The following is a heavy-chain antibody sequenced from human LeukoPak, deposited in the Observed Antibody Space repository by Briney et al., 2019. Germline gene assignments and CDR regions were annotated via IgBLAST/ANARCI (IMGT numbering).Heavy chain of an antibody. CDR2: IKQDGSEK. CDR1: EFTFSSYS. J-gene: IGHJ2*01. CDR3: ARVVTAMDRYFDL. D-gene: IGHD5-18*01. V-gene: IGHV3-7*01. Sequence: GGSLRLSCAASEFTFSSYSMNWVRQAPGKGLEWVANIKQDGSEKYYVDSVKGRFTISRDNAKSSLYLQMSSLRAEDTAVYYCARVVTAMDRYFDLWGRGTLVTVSS.